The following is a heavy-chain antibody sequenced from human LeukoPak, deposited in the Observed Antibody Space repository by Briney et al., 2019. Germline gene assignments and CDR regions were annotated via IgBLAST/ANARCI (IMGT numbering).Heavy chain of an antibody. Sequence: SETLSLTCTVSGGSISSGSYSWSWIRQPAGKGLEWIGRIYTSGSTNYNPSLKSRVTISVDTSKNQFSLKLSSVTAADTAAYYCARGRIAAAGTGNWFDPWGQGTLVTVSS. CDR2: IYTSGST. D-gene: IGHD6-13*01. V-gene: IGHV4-61*02. CDR1: GGSISSGSYS. J-gene: IGHJ5*02. CDR3: ARGRIAAAGTGNWFDP.